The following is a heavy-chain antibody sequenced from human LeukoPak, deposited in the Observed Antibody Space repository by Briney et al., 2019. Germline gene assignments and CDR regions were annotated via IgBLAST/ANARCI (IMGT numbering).Heavy chain of an antibody. D-gene: IGHD6-19*01. CDR3: ARDFSVAGPDSDHFDY. J-gene: IGHJ4*02. CDR2: INPSGGST. Sequence: RASVKVSCKASGYTFTSYYMHWVRQAPGQGLEWMGIINPSGGSTSYAQKFQGRVTMTRDTSTSTVYMELSSLRSEGTAVYYCARDFSVAGPDSDHFDYWGQGTLVTVSS. V-gene: IGHV1-46*01. CDR1: GYTFTSYY.